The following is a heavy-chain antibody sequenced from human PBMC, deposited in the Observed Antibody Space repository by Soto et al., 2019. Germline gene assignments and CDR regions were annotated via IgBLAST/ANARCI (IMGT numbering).Heavy chain of an antibody. CDR1: GYSLTSYW. V-gene: IGHV5-51*01. D-gene: IGHD5-12*01. CDR2: IYPGDSDT. CDR3: ARQRYSGPYGYYYGMDV. Sequence: GESLKISCKGSGYSLTSYWIGWVRQMPGKGLEWVGIIYPGDSDTRYSPSFQGQVTISADKSISTAYLQWSSLKASDTAMYYCARQRYSGPYGYYYGMDVWGQGTTVTVSS. J-gene: IGHJ6*02.